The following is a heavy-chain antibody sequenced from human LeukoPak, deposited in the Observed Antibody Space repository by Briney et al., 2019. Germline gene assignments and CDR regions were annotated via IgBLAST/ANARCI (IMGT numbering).Heavy chain of an antibody. CDR3: ARGVVVVIANDAFDI. V-gene: IGHV4-59*01. Sequence: SETLSLTCTVSGGSISSYYWSWIRQPPGKGLEWIGYIYYSGSTNYNPSLKSRVTISVDTSKNQFSLKLSSVTAADTAVYYCARGVVVVIANDAFDIWGQGTMVTVSS. CDR1: GGSISSYY. J-gene: IGHJ3*02. D-gene: IGHD2-21*01. CDR2: IYYSGST.